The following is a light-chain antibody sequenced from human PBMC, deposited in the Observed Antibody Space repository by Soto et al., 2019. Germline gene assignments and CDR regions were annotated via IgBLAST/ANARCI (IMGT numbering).Light chain of an antibody. CDR1: QTISSW. CDR2: KAS. V-gene: IGKV1-5*03. Sequence: IPMTPSPSTLSGSVGDRVTIPFRASQTISSWLAWYQQKPGKAPKLLIYKASTLKSGVPSRFSGSGSGTEFTLTISSLQPDDFATYYCQHYNSYSEAFGQGTKVDI. CDR3: QHYNSYSEA. J-gene: IGKJ1*01.